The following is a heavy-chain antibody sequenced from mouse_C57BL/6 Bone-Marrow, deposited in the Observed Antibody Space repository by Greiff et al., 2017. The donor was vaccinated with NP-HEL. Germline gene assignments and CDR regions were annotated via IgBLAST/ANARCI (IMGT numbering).Heavy chain of an antibody. Sequence: VQLKESGPGLVQPSQSLSITCTVSGFSLTSYGVHWVRQSPGKGLEWLGVIWSGGSTDYNAAFISRLSISKDNSKSQVFFKMNSLQADDTAIYYCARKVGYYGSSYGFAYWGQGTLVTVSA. V-gene: IGHV2-2*01. J-gene: IGHJ3*01. CDR2: IWSGGST. CDR1: GFSLTSYG. CDR3: ARKVGYYGSSYGFAY. D-gene: IGHD1-1*01.